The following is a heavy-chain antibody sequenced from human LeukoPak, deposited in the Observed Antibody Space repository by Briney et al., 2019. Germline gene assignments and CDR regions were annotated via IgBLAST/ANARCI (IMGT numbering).Heavy chain of an antibody. CDR1: GDSISSHY. CDR3: ARQDDDWYYFDY. J-gene: IGHJ4*02. D-gene: IGHD3-9*01. Sequence: SETLSLTCTVSGDSISSHYWSWIRQPAGKGLEWIGRMYISGSPNYNPSLKSRVTMSVDMSKSQFSLKLTSVTAADTAVYYCARQDDDWYYFDYWGQGSLVTVSS. CDR2: MYISGSP. V-gene: IGHV4-4*07.